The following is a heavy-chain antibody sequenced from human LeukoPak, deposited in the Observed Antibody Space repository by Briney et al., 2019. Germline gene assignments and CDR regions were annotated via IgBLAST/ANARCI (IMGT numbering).Heavy chain of an antibody. CDR2: INPSGGST. J-gene: IGHJ4*02. D-gene: IGHD6-13*01. CDR1: GYTFTSYY. CDR3: ARDLGVDSSSWYMDY. Sequence: GASVKVSCKASGYTFTSYYMHWVRQAPGQGLEWMGIINPSGGSTSYAQKFQGRVTMTRDTSTSTVYMELSSLRSEDTAVYYCARDLGVDSSSWYMDYWGQGTLVTVSS. V-gene: IGHV1-46*01.